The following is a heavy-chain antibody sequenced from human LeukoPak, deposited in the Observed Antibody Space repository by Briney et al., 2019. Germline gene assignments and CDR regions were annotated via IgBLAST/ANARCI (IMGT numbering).Heavy chain of an antibody. V-gene: IGHV4-59*01. CDR1: RDSISGYY. J-gene: IGHJ4*02. CDR2: VYHTGHT. CDR3: ARHRFGHLFDY. D-gene: IGHD3-16*01. Sequence: SETLSLTRTVSRDSISGYYWSWIRQPPGKGQEWIGYVYHTGHTHYSPSLKSRVTVSLDTSRNQVSLKLSSVTAADTAVYYCARHRFGHLFDYWGQGTLVIVSS.